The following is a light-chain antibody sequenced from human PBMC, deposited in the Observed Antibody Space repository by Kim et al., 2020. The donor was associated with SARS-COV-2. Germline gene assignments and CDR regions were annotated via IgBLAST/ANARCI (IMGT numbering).Light chain of an antibody. V-gene: IGLV2-11*01. Sequence: HSVTTSCTGTSSDVVGYNYVSWYQQHPGKAPKVMIYDVSKRPSGVPDRFSGSKSGNTASLTISGLQAEDEADYYCCSYAGSYTNYVFGTGTKVTVL. J-gene: IGLJ1*01. CDR1: SSDVVGYNY. CDR3: CSYAGSYTNYV. CDR2: DVS.